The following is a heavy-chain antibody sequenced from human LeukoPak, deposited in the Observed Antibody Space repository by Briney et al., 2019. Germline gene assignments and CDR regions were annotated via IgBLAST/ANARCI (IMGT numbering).Heavy chain of an antibody. CDR3: ARSPTGGSPFFDY. J-gene: IGHJ4*02. V-gene: IGHV4-59*01. D-gene: IGHD2-15*01. Sequence: SQTLSLTCTVSGGSISTYYWSWIRQLPRKGLAWTGYIYYSRGSNYNRFLKTRLPTPVDTSKNQFSLRLSSVTAADTAVYYCARSPTGGSPFFDYWGQGALVTVSS. CDR1: GGSISTYY. CDR2: IYYSRGS.